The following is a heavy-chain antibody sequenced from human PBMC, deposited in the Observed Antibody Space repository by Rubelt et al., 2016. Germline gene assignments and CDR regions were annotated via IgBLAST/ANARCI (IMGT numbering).Heavy chain of an antibody. D-gene: IGHD2-15*01. V-gene: IGHV4-4*02. CDR1: GGSISSGNW. Sequence: QLQLQEAGPGRVNPSETLSLTCAVSGGSISSGNWWSWVRQPPGKGLEWIGEIYHSGSTNYNPSLKSRVTISVDNSKNQFSRKLSSVTAADTAVYYCARTGYCSGGTCYSVVDYWGQGTLVTVSS. CDR2: IYHSGST. CDR3: ARTGYCSGGTCYSVVDY. J-gene: IGHJ4*02.